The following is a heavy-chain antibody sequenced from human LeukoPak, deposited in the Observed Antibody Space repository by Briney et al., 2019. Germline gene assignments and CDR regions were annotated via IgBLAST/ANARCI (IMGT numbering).Heavy chain of an antibody. CDR2: MSRRTGNT. J-gene: IGHJ4*02. CDR1: VYTFTSYD. Sequence: ASVRVAFKASVYTFTSYDINWLGQATGQGLEWMGWMSRRTGNTGYAQQFQGTITMTRASSISTAYMEMRSPTSEDTAVYYCARGWITGAISEYYFDNWGQGALVTVSS. V-gene: IGHV1-8*01. CDR3: ARGWITGAISEYYFDN. D-gene: IGHD4-23*01.